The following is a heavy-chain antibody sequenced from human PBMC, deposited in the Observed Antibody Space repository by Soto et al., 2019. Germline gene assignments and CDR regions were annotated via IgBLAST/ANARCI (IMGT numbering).Heavy chain of an antibody. CDR3: ARSVDLGVIRVRCYGMDV. J-gene: IGHJ6*02. V-gene: IGHV3-11*01. Sequence: QVQLVESGGGLVKPGGSLRLSCAASGFTFSDYYMSWIRQAPGKGLEWVSYISSSGSTIYYADSVKGRFTISRDNAKNSLDLQMNSLRAEDAAVDYCARSVDLGVIRVRCYGMDVWGQGTTVTFSS. D-gene: IGHD2-8*01. CDR1: GFTFSDYY. CDR2: ISSSGSTI.